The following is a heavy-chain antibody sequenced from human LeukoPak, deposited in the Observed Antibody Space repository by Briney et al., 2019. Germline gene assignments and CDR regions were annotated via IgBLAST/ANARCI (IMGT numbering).Heavy chain of an antibody. CDR3: ARDLAVLGVVFTSYMDV. V-gene: IGHV1-18*01. D-gene: IGHD3-3*01. J-gene: IGHJ6*03. CDR1: GYSFITQG. Sequence: AAVKVSCKASGYSFITQGITWVRQAPGQGLQWVGWISTYTGNAHYAQRLQNRVTLRKDTATTPAYLEVRNLRSDDTAVYYCARDLAVLGVVFTSYMDVWAKGTPVLVSS. CDR2: ISTYTGNA.